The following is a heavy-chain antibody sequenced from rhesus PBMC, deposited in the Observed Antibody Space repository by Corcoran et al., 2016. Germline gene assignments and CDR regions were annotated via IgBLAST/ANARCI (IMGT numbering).Heavy chain of an antibody. CDR3: ARDKEYYDAFDF. CDR2: ISGSSGNT. V-gene: IGHV4-65*01. CDR1: GGSISSSNW. D-gene: IGHD3-28*01. Sequence: QVQLQESGPGLVKPSETLSLTCAVSGGSISSSNWWSWIRQPPGKGLEWIGYISGSSGNTYYNPSLMSRVTISTDTSKNQFSLKLSSVTAADTAVYYCARDKEYYDAFDFWGQGVPVTVSS. J-gene: IGHJ4*01.